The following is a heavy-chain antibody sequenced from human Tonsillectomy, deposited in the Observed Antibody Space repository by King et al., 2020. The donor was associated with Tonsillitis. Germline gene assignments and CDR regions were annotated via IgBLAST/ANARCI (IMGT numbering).Heavy chain of an antibody. V-gene: IGHV5-51*03. CDR3: ARLSSGYPSYFEY. CDR2: IYPGDSDT. J-gene: IGHJ4*02. Sequence: VQLVESGAEVKKPGESLTISCKGSRYNFTNYWIGWVRQMPGKGLEWMGIIYPGDSDTRDSPSFQGQVTISADKSISTAYLQWSSLKASDTAMYYCARLSSGYPSYFEYWGQGTQVTVSS. D-gene: IGHD5-12*01. CDR1: RYNFTNYW.